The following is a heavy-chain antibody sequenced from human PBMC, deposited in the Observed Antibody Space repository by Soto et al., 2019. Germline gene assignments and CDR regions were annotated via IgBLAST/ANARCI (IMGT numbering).Heavy chain of an antibody. CDR2: ISGSSSDT. CDR1: GFSFSHNY. CDR3: VKEARLADV. D-gene: IGHD6-25*01. J-gene: IGHJ6*02. Sequence: SGWSLSLSCAASGFSFSHNYMNWIRQVPGKGLEWLSYISGSSSDTNYADSVRGRFTISRDNAKNSLYLQMNSLRVEDTGVYYCVKEARLADVWGQGTTVTVSS. V-gene: IGHV3-11*06.